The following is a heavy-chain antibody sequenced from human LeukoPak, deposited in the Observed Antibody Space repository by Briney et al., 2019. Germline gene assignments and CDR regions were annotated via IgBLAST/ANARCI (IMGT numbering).Heavy chain of an antibody. D-gene: IGHD6-19*01. Sequence: GGSLRLSCAASGFTVSSNYMSWVRQAPGKGLEWVSAISGSGGSTYYADSVKGRFTISRDNSKNTLYLQMNSLRAEDTAVYYCAKGSIAVAGTMGYWGQGTLVTVSS. V-gene: IGHV3-23*01. CDR2: ISGSGGST. CDR1: GFTVSSNY. J-gene: IGHJ4*02. CDR3: AKGSIAVAGTMGY.